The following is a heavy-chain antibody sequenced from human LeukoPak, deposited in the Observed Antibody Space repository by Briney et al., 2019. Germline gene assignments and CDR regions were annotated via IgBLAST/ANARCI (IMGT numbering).Heavy chain of an antibody. J-gene: IGHJ4*02. CDR3: AKDITVRGVYYYFDY. CDR2: ISWDGGST. D-gene: IGHD3-10*01. CDR1: GFTFDDYT. Sequence: AGGSLRLSCAASGFTFDDYTMHWVRQAPGKGLEWVSLISWDGGSTYYADSVKGRFTISRDNSKNSLYLQMNSLRTEDTALYYCAKDITVRGVYYYFDYWGQGTLVTVSS. V-gene: IGHV3-43*01.